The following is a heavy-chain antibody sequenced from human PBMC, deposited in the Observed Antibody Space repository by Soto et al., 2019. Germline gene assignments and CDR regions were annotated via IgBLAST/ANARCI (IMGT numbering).Heavy chain of an antibody. Sequence: GASVKVSCKASGYTFTSAAMHWLRQAAGQRPEWMGWINAGNGNTKYSQKFQGRVTITRDISASTVYMELSSLRSEDTAVYYCARGRSGDYWGQGTLVT. CDR2: INAGNGNT. CDR3: ARGRSGDY. J-gene: IGHJ4*02. D-gene: IGHD7-27*01. CDR1: GYTFTSAA. V-gene: IGHV1-3*01.